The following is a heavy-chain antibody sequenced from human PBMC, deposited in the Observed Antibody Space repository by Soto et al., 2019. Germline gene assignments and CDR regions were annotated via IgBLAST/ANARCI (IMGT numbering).Heavy chain of an antibody. J-gene: IGHJ3*02. CDR1: GGSFSGYY. CDR3: ARGDRGYAFDI. D-gene: IGHD3-16*01. CDR2: INHSGST. V-gene: IGHV4-34*01. Sequence: SETLSLTCAVYGGSFSGYYWSWIRQPPGKGLEWIGEINHSGSTNYNPSLKSRVTISVDTSKNQFSLKLSSVTAADTAVYYCARGDRGYAFDIWGQGTMVTVSS.